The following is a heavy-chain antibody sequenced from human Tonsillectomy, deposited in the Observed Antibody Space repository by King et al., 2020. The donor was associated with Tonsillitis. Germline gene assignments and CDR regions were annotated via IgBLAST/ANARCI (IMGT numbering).Heavy chain of an antibody. CDR3: ATWGCAKGIDY. CDR1: GFAFSAYA. D-gene: IGHD4/OR15-4a*01. V-gene: IGHV3-48*02. Sequence: VQLVQSGGGLVQPGGSLRLSCAASGFAFSAYAMNWVRQTPGKGLEWVAHITYSSNTIFYADSVKGRFTISRDNAKNSLYLQMNRLRDEETAVYYCATWGCAKGIDYWGQGTLVTVSS. CDR2: ITYSSNTI. J-gene: IGHJ4*02.